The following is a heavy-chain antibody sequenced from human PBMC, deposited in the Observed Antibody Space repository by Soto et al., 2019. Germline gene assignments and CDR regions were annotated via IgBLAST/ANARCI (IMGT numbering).Heavy chain of an antibody. CDR3: ARGRVGATRDLHYYYYGMDV. CDR2: LYYSGST. J-gene: IGHJ6*02. CDR1: GGSISSGGYY. D-gene: IGHD1-26*01. Sequence: QVQLQESGPGLVKPSQTLSLTCTVSGGSISSGGYYWSWIRQHPGKGLEWIGYLYYSGSTYYNPSLKSRVTISVDTYKNQFSLKLRSVTAADTAVYYCARGRVGATRDLHYYYYGMDVWGQGTTVTVSS. V-gene: IGHV4-31*03.